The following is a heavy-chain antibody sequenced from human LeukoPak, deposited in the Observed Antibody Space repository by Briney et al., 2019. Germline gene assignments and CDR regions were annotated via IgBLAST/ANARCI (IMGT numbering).Heavy chain of an antibody. CDR3: ARDLVTVTKGFDI. CDR2: ISYIGST. D-gene: IGHD4-17*01. V-gene: IGHV4-59*11. CDR1: ADSFSSHY. Sequence: SETLSLTCAVSADSFSSHYWTWIRQAPGKGLEWIGYISYIGSTNYNPSLKSRVTISIDTSKNQFSLKLSSVTAADTAVYYCARDLVTVTKGFDIWGQGTMVSVSS. J-gene: IGHJ3*02.